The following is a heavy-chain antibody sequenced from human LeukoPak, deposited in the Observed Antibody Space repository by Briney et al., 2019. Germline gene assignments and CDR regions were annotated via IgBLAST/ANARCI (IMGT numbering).Heavy chain of an antibody. CDR2: INWSGDCT. CDR1: GFTFGDYG. Sequence: PGGSLRLSCAASGFTFGDYGMSWVRQAPGKGLEWVSNINWSGDCTGYADSVKGRFTISRDNGKNSLYLQINSLRAEDTAVYYCARDVATYAYYYYMDVWGKGTTVTVSS. V-gene: IGHV3-20*04. CDR3: ARDVATYAYYYYMDV. D-gene: IGHD5-12*01. J-gene: IGHJ6*03.